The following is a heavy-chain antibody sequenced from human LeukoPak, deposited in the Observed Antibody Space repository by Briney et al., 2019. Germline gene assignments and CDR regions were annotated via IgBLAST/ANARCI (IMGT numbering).Heavy chain of an antibody. CDR1: GYTFTGYY. CDR3: ARDPSNTVNFDY. Sequence: ASVKVPCKASGYTFTGYYMHWVRQAPGQGLEWMGWINPNSGGTNYAQKFQGRVTMTRDTSISTAYMELSRLRSDDTAVYYCARDPSNTVNFDYWGQGTLVTVSS. J-gene: IGHJ4*02. V-gene: IGHV1-2*02. CDR2: INPNSGGT.